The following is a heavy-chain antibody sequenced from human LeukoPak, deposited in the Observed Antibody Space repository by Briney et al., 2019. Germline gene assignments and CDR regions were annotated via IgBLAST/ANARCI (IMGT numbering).Heavy chain of an antibody. CDR1: GFIFRIYG. D-gene: IGHD4-11*01. CDR2: ISYEGDST. Sequence: PGRSLRLSCAASGFIFRIYGMHWVRQAPGKGLEWVALISYEGDSTYYADSVKGRFTISRDNSKDMLYLQMNSLRAEDTAVYYCARNYSDYRLTWWFDPWGQGTLVTVS. CDR3: ARNYSDYRLTWWFDP. J-gene: IGHJ5*02. V-gene: IGHV3-30*03.